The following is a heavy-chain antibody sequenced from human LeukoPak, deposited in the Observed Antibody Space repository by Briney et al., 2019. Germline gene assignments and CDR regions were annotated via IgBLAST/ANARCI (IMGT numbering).Heavy chain of an antibody. CDR3: ARLGGPGNANDY. J-gene: IGHJ4*02. CDR2: INPSGGST. V-gene: IGHV1-46*01. CDR1: GYTFTSQY. D-gene: IGHD3-16*01. Sequence: ASVKVSCKASGYTFTSQYVHWVRQAPGRGLEWMGIINPSGGSTRYAQKLQGRVTMTTDTSTSTAYMELRSLRSDDTAVYYCARLGGPGNANDYLGQGTLVTVSS.